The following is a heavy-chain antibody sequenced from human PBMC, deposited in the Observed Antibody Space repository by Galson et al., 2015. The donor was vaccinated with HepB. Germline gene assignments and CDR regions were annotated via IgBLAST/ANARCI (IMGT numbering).Heavy chain of an antibody. D-gene: IGHD6-19*01. CDR1: GFTFGSYS. CDR2: ISSSSSYI. CDR3: ARLNSGWIDY. J-gene: IGHJ4*02. Sequence: SLRLSCAASGFTFGSYSMNWVRQAPGKGLEWVSSISSSSSYIYYADSVKGRFTISRDNAKNSLYLQMNSLRAEDTAVYYCARLNSGWIDYWGQGTLVTVSS. V-gene: IGHV3-21*01.